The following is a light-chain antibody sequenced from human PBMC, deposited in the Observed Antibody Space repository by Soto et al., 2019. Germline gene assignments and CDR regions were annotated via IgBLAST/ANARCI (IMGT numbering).Light chain of an antibody. CDR3: QHYNNRPLT. CDR2: GVS. Sequence: EIVMMQSPATLSVSPGERATLSCRASQSVSSNLAWYQQKPGQAPRLLIYGVSTRATGIPARFSGSGSGTEFTLTISSLQSEDFAVYYCQHYNNRPLTFGGGTKVEIK. J-gene: IGKJ4*01. V-gene: IGKV3-15*01. CDR1: QSVSSN.